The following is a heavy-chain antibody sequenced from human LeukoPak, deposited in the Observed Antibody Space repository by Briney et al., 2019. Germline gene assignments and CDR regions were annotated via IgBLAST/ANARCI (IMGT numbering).Heavy chain of an antibody. CDR2: ISSGSDYT. V-gene: IGHV3-23*01. CDR1: GFSFSSHG. Sequence: GGSLRLSCAASGFSFSSHGMSWVRQAPWKGPEWVSSISSGSDYTFYADSVKGRFTISRDDSKNTLYLQMNSLRAGDTAIYHCAKIGVIGNWYYDVWGRGTLVTVSS. J-gene: IGHJ2*01. CDR3: AKIGVIGNWYYDV. D-gene: IGHD3-10*01.